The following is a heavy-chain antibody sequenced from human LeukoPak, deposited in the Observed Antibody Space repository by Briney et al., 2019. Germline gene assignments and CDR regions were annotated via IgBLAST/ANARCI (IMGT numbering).Heavy chain of an antibody. J-gene: IGHJ4*02. Sequence: SETLSLTCTVSGGSISSSSYYWGWIRQPPGKGLEWIGSIYYSGSTYYNPSLKSRVTISVDTSKNQFSLKLSSVTAADTAVYYCARFHRAYCFDYWGQGTLVTVSS. CDR3: ARFHRAYCFDY. CDR2: IYYSGST. V-gene: IGHV4-39*07. CDR1: GGSISSSSYY.